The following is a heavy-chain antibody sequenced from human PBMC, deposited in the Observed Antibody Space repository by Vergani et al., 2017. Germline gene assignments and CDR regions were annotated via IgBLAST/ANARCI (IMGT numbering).Heavy chain of an antibody. J-gene: IGHJ4*02. CDR3: ARGELSIAAAGIDY. CDR1: GFTFSSYS. Sequence: EVQLVESGGGLVQPGGSLRLSCAASGFTFSSYSMNWFRQAPGKGLEWVSYISSSSSTIYYADSVKGRFTISRDNAKNSLYLQMNSLRAEDTAVYYCARGELSIAAAGIDYWGQGTLVTVSS. V-gene: IGHV3-48*01. D-gene: IGHD6-13*01. CDR2: ISSSSSTI.